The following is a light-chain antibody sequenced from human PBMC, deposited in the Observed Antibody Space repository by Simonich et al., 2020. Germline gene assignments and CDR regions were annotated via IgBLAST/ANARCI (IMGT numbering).Light chain of an antibody. CDR3: QQRSNWPIT. V-gene: IGKV3-11*01. J-gene: IGKJ5*01. CDR2: EAS. Sequence: EIVLTQSPATLSLSPGERATLSCRASQSVSSYLAWYQQKPGQAPRLLNYEASNRATGIPARFSCSGSGTDFTLTISSLEPEDFAVYYCQQRSNWPITFGQGTRLEIK. CDR1: QSVSSY.